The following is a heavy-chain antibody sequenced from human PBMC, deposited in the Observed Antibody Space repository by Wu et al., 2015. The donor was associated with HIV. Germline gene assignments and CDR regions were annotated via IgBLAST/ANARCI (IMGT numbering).Heavy chain of an antibody. J-gene: IGHJ4*02. CDR1: GYNFSGYY. V-gene: IGHV1-2*02. CDR2: INPNSGGT. CDR3: ARPRFSGNYHLDY. D-gene: IGHD1-26*01. Sequence: QVQLVQSGAEVKKPGASVKVSCKASGYNFSGYYMHWLRQAPGQGLEWMGWINPNSGGTNYAQTFRGRVTLTRDTSISTAYMELSSLRSDDTAVYFCARPRFSGNYHLDYWGQGTLVTVSS.